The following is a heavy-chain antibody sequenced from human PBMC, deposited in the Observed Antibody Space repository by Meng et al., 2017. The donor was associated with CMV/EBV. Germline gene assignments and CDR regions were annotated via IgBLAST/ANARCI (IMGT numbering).Heavy chain of an antibody. D-gene: IGHD6-13*01. J-gene: IGHJ5*02. Sequence: ASGYTFSDYYMHWVRQAPGQGLEWMGWINPNSGGTHFAQKFQGRVTVTRDTSVSTAYMELSRLRSDDTAVYYCARERVHQVVLYWLDPWGQGTLVTVSS. V-gene: IGHV1-2*02. CDR2: INPNSGGT. CDR1: GYTFSDYY. CDR3: ARERVHQVVLYWLDP.